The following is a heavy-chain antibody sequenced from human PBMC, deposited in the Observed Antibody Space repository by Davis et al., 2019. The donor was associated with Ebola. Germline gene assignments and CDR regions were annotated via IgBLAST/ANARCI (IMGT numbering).Heavy chain of an antibody. CDR1: GYTFTGYY. V-gene: IGHV1-2*02. CDR3: TTPGDGDSSAYDY. J-gene: IGHJ4*02. CDR2: INPNSGGT. Sequence: ASVKVSCKASGYTFTGYYMHWVRQAPGQGLEWMGWINPNSGGTNYAQKFQGRVTMTRDTSISTAYMELSRLRSDDTAVYYCTTPGDGDSSAYDYWGQGTLVTVSS. D-gene: IGHD3-22*01.